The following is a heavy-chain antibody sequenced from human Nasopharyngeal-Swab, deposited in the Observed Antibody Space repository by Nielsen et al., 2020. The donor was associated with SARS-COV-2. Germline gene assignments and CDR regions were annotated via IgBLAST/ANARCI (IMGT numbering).Heavy chain of an antibody. CDR3: ARDSYGCVGGAALLTHFDY. CDR2: ISSSGSTI. V-gene: IGHV3-48*03. D-gene: IGHD5-18*01. CDR1: GFTFSSYE. Sequence: GESLKISCAASGFTFSSYEMNWVRQAPGKGLEWVSYISSSGSTIYYADSVKGRFTISRDNAKNSLYLQMNSLRAEDTAVYYCARDSYGCVGGAALLTHFDYWGQGTLVTVSS. J-gene: IGHJ4*02.